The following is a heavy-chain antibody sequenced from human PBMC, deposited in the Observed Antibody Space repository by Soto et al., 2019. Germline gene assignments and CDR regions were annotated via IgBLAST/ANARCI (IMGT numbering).Heavy chain of an antibody. CDR3: AAGFPSYYYDSSGYYPPDYYYGMDV. CDR1: GYTFTTYT. Sequence: ASVKVSCKASGYTFTTYTIHWVRQAPGQRLEWMGWVNVGSGDTNYAQKFQGRVTISRDMSTSTAYMELSSLRSEDTAVYYCAAGFPSYYYDSSGYYPPDYYYGMDVWGQGTTVTVSS. V-gene: IGHV1-58*02. CDR2: VNVGSGDT. D-gene: IGHD3-22*01. J-gene: IGHJ6*02.